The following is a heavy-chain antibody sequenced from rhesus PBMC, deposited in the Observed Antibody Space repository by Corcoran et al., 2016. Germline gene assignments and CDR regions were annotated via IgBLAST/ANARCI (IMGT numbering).Heavy chain of an antibody. CDR1: GFTFNSYD. D-gene: IGHD4-17*01. J-gene: IGHJ4*01. CDR2: ISDTVKTM. V-gene: IGHV3-136*01. CDR3: TRRGTAGNYRNNYFDH. Sequence: EVQLVESGGGLVQPGRSLRLSCTASGFTFNSYDMSWVRQAPGKGLEWVSYISDTVKTMYYAHSVKGRFTISRDNSKNSLSLQMSSMRAEDTALYYCTRRGTAGNYRNNYFDHWGQGVLVTVSS.